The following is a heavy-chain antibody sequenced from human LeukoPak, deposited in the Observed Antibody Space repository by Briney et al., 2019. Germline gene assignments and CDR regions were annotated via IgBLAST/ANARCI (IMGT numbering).Heavy chain of an antibody. Sequence: GGSLSPSCTVSGFIFSDSWMAWIRQAPGKGLEWVAIIEKNGSGKNYVDSVKGRFIISRDNAKNSLFLQMDSLKVEDTAIYYCTTDRWYSADHWGQGTLVTVSS. D-gene: IGHD2-15*01. CDR1: GFIFSDSW. J-gene: IGHJ5*02. V-gene: IGHV3-7*03. CDR3: TTDRWYSADH. CDR2: IEKNGSGK.